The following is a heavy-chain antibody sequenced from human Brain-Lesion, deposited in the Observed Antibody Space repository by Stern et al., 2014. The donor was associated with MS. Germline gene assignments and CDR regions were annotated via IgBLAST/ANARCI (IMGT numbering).Heavy chain of an antibody. CDR2: ISYDGSNK. V-gene: IGHV3-30*18. D-gene: IGHD3-22*01. J-gene: IGHJ4*02. CDR1: GFTFSSFG. CDR3: AKDRQWLTYFFDY. Sequence: VQLVESGGGVVQPGRPLRLSCAASGFTFSSFGTHWVRQAPGKGLEWVAVISYDGSNKYYADSVKGRFTISRDNSKNTLYMQMNSLRAEDTAVYYCAKDRQWLTYFFDYWGQGSLVTVSS.